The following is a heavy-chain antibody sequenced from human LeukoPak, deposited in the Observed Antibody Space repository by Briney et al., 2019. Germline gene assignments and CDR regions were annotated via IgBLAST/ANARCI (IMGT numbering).Heavy chain of an antibody. CDR1: GYTFINNW. Sequence: ASVKVSCKASGYTFINNWMHWVRQAPGQGLEWVGLINPTGTTTLYAQKFQGRATLTRDMSTSTDYMELRSLKSEDTAVYYCARDNSVGDIAWWFDPWGQGTLVTVSS. V-gene: IGHV1-46*01. CDR3: ARDNSVGDIAWWFDP. D-gene: IGHD3-10*01. CDR2: INPTGTTT. J-gene: IGHJ5*02.